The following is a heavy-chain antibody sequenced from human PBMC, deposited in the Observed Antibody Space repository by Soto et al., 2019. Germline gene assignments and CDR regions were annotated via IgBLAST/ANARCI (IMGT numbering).Heavy chain of an antibody. D-gene: IGHD4-4*01. J-gene: IGHJ6*03. CDR2: ISGSGVRT. CDR1: GFTFSSFA. V-gene: IGHV3-23*01. Sequence: GGSLRLSCAASGFTFSSFAMSWVRQAPGKGLEWVSSISGSGVRTYYADSVKGRFTISRDNSKNTLYLQMNSLRAEDTAVYYCAKALDYRPPGHMDVWGKGTTVTVSS. CDR3: AKALDYRPPGHMDV.